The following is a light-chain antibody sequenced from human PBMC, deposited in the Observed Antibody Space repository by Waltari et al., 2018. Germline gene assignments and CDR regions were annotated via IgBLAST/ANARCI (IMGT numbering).Light chain of an antibody. CDR1: SSNIGSNY. CDR2: RSN. V-gene: IGLV1-47*01. Sequence: QSVLTQPPSASGTPGQRVTISCFGSSSNIGSNYVYWYQQLPGTAPKLLIYRSNQRPSGVPDRFSGSKSGTSASLAISGLRSEDEADYHCAAWDDSLSGVVFGGWTKLTVL. CDR3: AAWDDSLSGVV. J-gene: IGLJ2*01.